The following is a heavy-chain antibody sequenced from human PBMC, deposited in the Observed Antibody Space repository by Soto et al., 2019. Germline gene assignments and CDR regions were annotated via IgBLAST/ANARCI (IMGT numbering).Heavy chain of an antibody. CDR2: VTHSGST. CDR1: CGSLRGSY. V-gene: IGHV4-34*02. D-gene: IGHD2-21*01. CDR3: ARGHIPVYGPVPDYFDS. Sequence: QVHLQQWGAGLLKPSETLSLTCGVYCGSLRGSYWSWIRQPPGKALEWLGKVTHSGSTTFNPSLKSLVSVSVDTSDNQFSLKLTSVTAADTAVYYCARGHIPVYGPVPDYFDSWGQVTLVTVSS. J-gene: IGHJ4*02.